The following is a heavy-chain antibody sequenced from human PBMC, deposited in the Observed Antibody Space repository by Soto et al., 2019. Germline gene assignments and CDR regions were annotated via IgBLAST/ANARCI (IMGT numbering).Heavy chain of an antibody. CDR1: GDSVSSDITS. D-gene: IGHD1-26*01. CDR3: ASGNALDV. CDR2: TYYRSKWFH. V-gene: IGHV6-1*01. J-gene: IGHJ3*01. Sequence: QGQLQQSGPGLVKPSQTLSLTCAISGDSVSSDITSWNWIRQSPSRGLEWRGRTYYRSKWFHDYAASVKSRITINPDTSKNQCSLELNSMPPEDTAVYYCASGNALDVWGQGTVVNVSS.